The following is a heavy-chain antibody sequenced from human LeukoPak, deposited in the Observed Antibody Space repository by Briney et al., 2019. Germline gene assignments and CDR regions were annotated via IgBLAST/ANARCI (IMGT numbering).Heavy chain of an antibody. CDR3: ASHKAYRAFDI. Sequence: GGSLRLSCAASGFTVSTNYMSWVRQAPGKGLEWVSVIYSGGSAYYADSVKGRFTISRDNSKNTLYLQMNSLRVEDTAVYYCASHKAYRAFDIWGQGTMVTVSS. D-gene: IGHD3-16*01. J-gene: IGHJ3*02. CDR2: IYSGGSA. CDR1: GFTVSTNY. V-gene: IGHV3-66*02.